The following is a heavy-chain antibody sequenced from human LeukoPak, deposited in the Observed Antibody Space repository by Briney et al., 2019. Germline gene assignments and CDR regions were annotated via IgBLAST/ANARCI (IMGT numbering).Heavy chain of an antibody. CDR3: AKDARGLSIAVPGY. Sequence: GGSLRLSCAASGFSFSSYAMHWVRQAPGKGLEWVAVISYDGSNIYYADSVKGRFTISRDNSKNTLYLQMNSLRADDTAIYYCAKDARGLSIAVPGYWGQGTLVTVSS. J-gene: IGHJ4*02. CDR1: GFSFSSYA. V-gene: IGHV3-30*18. CDR2: ISYDGSNI. D-gene: IGHD6-19*01.